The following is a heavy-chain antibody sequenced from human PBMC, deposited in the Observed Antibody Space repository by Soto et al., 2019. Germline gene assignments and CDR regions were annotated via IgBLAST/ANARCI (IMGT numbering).Heavy chain of an antibody. J-gene: IGHJ4*02. CDR1: GFTFSSYS. CDR2: ISYDGSNE. V-gene: IGHV3-30-3*01. D-gene: IGHD6-6*01. CDR3: ARGFEYSRSSTFAGRKYYFDN. Sequence: PGGSLRLSCAASGFTFSSYSMHWVRQAPGKGLEWVAVISYDGSNEYYADSVKGRFTISRDNSKNTLYLQMNSLRAEDTAVYYCARGFEYSRSSTFAGRKYYFDNWGQGTLVTVSS.